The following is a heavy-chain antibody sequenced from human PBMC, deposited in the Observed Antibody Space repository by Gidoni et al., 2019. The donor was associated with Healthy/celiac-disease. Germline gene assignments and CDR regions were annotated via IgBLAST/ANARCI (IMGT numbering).Heavy chain of an antibody. CDR1: GGTFSSYA. CDR2: IIPIFGTA. CDR3: ARPRITIFGVAHITAGAQYGMDV. D-gene: IGHD3-3*01. Sequence: HVQLVQSGAEVKKPGSSVKVSCTAYGGTFSSYAIRGVRQAPGQGLAWTGGIIPIFGTATYAQKFQGRVTITADESTSPAYMELSSLRSEDTAVYYCARPRITIFGVAHITAGAQYGMDVWGQGTTVTVSS. J-gene: IGHJ6*02. V-gene: IGHV1-69*01.